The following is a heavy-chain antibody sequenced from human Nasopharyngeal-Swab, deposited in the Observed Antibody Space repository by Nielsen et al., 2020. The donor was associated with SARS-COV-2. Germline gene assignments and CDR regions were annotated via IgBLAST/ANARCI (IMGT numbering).Heavy chain of an antibody. CDR2: ISTGGNTI. CDR1: GFTFSSYS. V-gene: IGHV3-48*04. J-gene: IGHJ4*02. Sequence: GESLKISCAASGFTFSSYSMNWVRQAPGKGLQWVSYISTGGNTIHYADSVKGRFTISRDNAKNSLYLQMNTLRAEDTAVYYCARASGSSWDFDYWGQGTLVTVSS. D-gene: IGHD6-13*01. CDR3: ARASGSSWDFDY.